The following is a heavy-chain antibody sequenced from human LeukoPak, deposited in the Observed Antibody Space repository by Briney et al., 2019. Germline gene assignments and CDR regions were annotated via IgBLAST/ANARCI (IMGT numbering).Heavy chain of an antibody. J-gene: IGHJ3*02. CDR1: GGSISSYY. D-gene: IGHD3-3*01. CDR2: IYYSGST. V-gene: IGHV4-59*01. Sequence: PSETLSLTCTVSGGSISSYYWSWIRQPPGKGLEWIGYIYYSGSTNYNPSLKSRVTISVDTSKNQFSLKLSSVTAADTAVYYCARDALWSGYINDNAFDIWGQGTMVTVSS. CDR3: ARDALWSGYINDNAFDI.